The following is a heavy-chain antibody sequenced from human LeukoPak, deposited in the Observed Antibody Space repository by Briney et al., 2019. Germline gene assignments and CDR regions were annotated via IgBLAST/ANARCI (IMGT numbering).Heavy chain of an antibody. Sequence: PGGSLRLSCAASGFTFSTYWMTWVRQAPEKGLDWVGNIKQDGSETYYADSLKGRFTISRDNAKSALYLQMNSLRVEDTAIYYCARGPSGYHNTGGQGTLVTVSS. CDR2: IKQDGSET. V-gene: IGHV3-7*01. J-gene: IGHJ4*02. CDR1: GFTFSTYW. D-gene: IGHD5-12*01. CDR3: ARGPSGYHNT.